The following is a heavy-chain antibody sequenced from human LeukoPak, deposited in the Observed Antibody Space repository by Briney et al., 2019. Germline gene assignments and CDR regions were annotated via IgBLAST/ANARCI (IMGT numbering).Heavy chain of an antibody. D-gene: IGHD3-22*01. J-gene: IGHJ4*02. V-gene: IGHV1-18*04. CDR1: GYTFTSYG. CDR2: ISAYNANT. Sequence: ASVKVSCKASGYTFTSYGISWVRQAPGQGLEWMGWISAYNANTNYAQKLQGRVTMTTDTSTSTAYMELRSLRSDDTAVYYCARDYYYDSSGQHDYWGQGTLVTVSS. CDR3: ARDYYYDSSGQHDY.